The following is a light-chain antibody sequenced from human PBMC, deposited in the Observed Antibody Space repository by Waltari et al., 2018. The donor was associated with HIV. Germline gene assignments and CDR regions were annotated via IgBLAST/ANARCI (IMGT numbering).Light chain of an antibody. Sequence: NFMLTQPHSVSESPGKTVTISCTRTGGSITSNYVQWYQRRPGGSPTKLIYEDDQRPSGVPGRFSGSIDSSSNSASLTISGLKPEDEADYYCQSSDRNNQVFGGGTKLTVL. CDR1: GGSITSNY. CDR2: EDD. CDR3: QSSDRNNQV. V-gene: IGLV6-57*01. J-gene: IGLJ3*02.